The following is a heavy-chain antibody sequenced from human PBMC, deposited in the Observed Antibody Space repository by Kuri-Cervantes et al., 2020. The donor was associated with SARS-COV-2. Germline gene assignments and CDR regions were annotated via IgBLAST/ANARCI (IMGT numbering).Heavy chain of an antibody. CDR1: GSTFSTYA. D-gene: IGHD6-19*01. J-gene: IGHJ4*02. CDR3: AKDGGGPYTTGWYHFDY. CDR2: ISGDGTT. V-gene: IGHV3-23*01. Sequence: GESLKISCAASGSTFSTYAMSWVRQAPGEGLEWVSTISGDGTTYYADSVKGRFSISRDNSRNTLYLQMDSLRFEDTAHYYCAKDGGGPYTTGWYHFDYWGRGMLVTVSS.